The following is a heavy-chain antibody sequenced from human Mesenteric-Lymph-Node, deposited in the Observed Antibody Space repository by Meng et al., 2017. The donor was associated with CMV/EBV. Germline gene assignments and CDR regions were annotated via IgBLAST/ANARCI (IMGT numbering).Heavy chain of an antibody. CDR2: ISWNSGTI. Sequence: SLKISCAASGFTFDSYAVYWVRQAPGKGLEWVSGISWNSGTIGYADSVKGRFTISRDNGKNSLYLQMNSLRTEDMALYYCAKGTLAYYYYYGMDVWGQGTTVTVSS. J-gene: IGHJ6*02. CDR1: GFTFDSYA. CDR3: AKGTLAYYYYYGMDV. V-gene: IGHV3-9*03.